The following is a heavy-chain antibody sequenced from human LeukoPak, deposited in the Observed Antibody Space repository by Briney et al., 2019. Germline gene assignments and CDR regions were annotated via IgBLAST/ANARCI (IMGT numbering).Heavy chain of an antibody. D-gene: IGHD3-22*01. J-gene: IGHJ4*02. V-gene: IGHV3-23*01. Sequence: GVLRLSCAASGFTFSSYAMSWVRQAPGKGLEWVSAISGSGGSTYYADSVKGRFTISRDNSKNTLYLQMNSLRAEDTAVYYCAKDPKYYYDSSGYYLGGQGTLVTVSS. CDR2: ISGSGGST. CDR3: AKDPKYYYDSSGYYL. CDR1: GFTFSSYA.